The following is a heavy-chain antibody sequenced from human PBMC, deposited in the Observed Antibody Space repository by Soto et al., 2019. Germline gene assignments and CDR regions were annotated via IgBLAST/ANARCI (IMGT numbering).Heavy chain of an antibody. CDR3: AAVTTSVPTGAWYYYGMEV. CDR1: GFTLTSSA. CDR2: IVVGSGHT. D-gene: IGHD2-2*01. V-gene: IGHV1-58*01. Sequence: ASVKVSCKASGFTLTSSAVQWVRQARGQRLEWIGWIVVGSGHTNYAQMFQERVILNRDKSTSTAYMELSSLRSEDTAVYYCAAVTTSVPTGAWYYYGMEVWGQGTTVTVSS. J-gene: IGHJ6*02.